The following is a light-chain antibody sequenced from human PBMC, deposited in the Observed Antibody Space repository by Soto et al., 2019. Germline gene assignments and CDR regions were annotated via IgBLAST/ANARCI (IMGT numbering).Light chain of an antibody. CDR3: SSYAGSKVL. Sequence: QSVLTQPPSASGSPGQSVTISCTGTSSDVGRYNYVSWYQQHPGKAPKLMIYEVSERPSGVPDRFSGSKSGNTASLTVSGLQAEDEADYYCSSYAGSKVLFGGGTKLTVL. CDR2: EVS. J-gene: IGLJ2*01. CDR1: SSDVGRYNY. V-gene: IGLV2-8*01.